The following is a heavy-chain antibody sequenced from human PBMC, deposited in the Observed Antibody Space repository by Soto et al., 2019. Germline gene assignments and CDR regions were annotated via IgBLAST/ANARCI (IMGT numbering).Heavy chain of an antibody. CDR1: GFTFAGYA. Sequence: EVQLLESGGGLVQPGGSLRLSCAASGFTFAGYAMNWVRQAPGRGLEWVAGILSDGGTKYSADPVKGRFTIPRDNSKNILYLQMSSLRADDTALYYCAKDFRPDGKYDLDYWGQGTPVVVSS. D-gene: IGHD3-3*01. V-gene: IGHV3-23*01. CDR3: AKDFRPDGKYDLDY. J-gene: IGHJ4*02. CDR2: ILSDGGTK.